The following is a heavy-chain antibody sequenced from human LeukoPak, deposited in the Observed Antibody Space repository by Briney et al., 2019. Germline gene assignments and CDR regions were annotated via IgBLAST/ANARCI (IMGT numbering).Heavy chain of an antibody. CDR3: ARDPVGAIGYGMDV. J-gene: IGHJ6*02. CDR1: GFTVSSTY. V-gene: IGHV3-66*01. Sequence: QSGGSLRLSCAASGFTVSSTYMSWVRQAPGKGLEWVSVIYSGGTTYYADSVKGRFTISRDTSKNTLYLQIDSLRAQGTAVYYCARDPVGAIGYGMDVWGQGTTVTVSS. D-gene: IGHD1-26*01. CDR2: IYSGGTT.